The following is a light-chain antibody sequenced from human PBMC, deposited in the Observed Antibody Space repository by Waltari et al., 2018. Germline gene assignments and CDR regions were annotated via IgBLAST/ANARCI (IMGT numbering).Light chain of an antibody. CDR1: QDISDDY. J-gene: IGKJ1*01. CDR2: LAS. CDR3: QRYNSAPWT. V-gene: IGKV1-27*01. Sequence: DFQMTQSPSSLSASVGDTVTITCRASQDISDDYLAWYQQKPGKSPELLIYLASTLQFGVPSRFRGSASRKDFSLTITSLQPEDVATYYCQRYNSAPWTFGQGTKV.